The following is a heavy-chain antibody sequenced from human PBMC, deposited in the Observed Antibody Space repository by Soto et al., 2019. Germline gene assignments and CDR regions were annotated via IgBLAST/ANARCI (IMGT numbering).Heavy chain of an antibody. CDR1: GYTFTSYY. V-gene: IGHV1-46*01. Sequence: ASVKVSCKASGYTFTSYYMPWVRKAPGQGLERMGIINPTGGTTTYAPRFQGRVTMTRDTSTSTVYKELSSLTSEDTALYYCARYLVDRYYYDSSGYYPPDYWGQGTLVAVAS. J-gene: IGHJ4*02. D-gene: IGHD3-22*01. CDR3: ARYLVDRYYYDSSGYYPPDY. CDR2: INPTGGTT.